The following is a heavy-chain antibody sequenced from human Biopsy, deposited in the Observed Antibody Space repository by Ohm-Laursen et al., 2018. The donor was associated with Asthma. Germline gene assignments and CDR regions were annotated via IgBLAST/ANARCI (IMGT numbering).Heavy chain of an antibody. CDR3: VRDGTDDAFDI. Sequence: SLRLSCAAPGFSFSNFAIHWVRQAPGKGLEWVGVISKDASTQDYADSVKGRFTMARDNSKNTLDLRMNSLREEDTAVYYCVRDGTDDAFDIWGQGTVVSVSS. CDR2: ISKDASTQ. D-gene: IGHD1-1*01. V-gene: IGHV3-30*01. J-gene: IGHJ3*02. CDR1: GFSFSNFA.